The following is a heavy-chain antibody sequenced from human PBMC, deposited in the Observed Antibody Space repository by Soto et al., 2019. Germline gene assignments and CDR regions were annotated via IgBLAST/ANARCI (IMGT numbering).Heavy chain of an antibody. V-gene: IGHV1-3*05. CDR2: INAGNGNT. D-gene: IGHD2-2*01. CDR1: GYTFTSYA. J-gene: IGHJ5*02. Sequence: QVQLVQSGAEEKKPGASVKVSCKASGYTFTSYAMHWVRQAPGQRLEWMGWINAGNGNTKYSQKFQGRVTITRDTSASTAYMELSSLRSEDTAVYYCARADGVGFAGPWGQGPLVPVSS. CDR3: ARADGVGFAGP.